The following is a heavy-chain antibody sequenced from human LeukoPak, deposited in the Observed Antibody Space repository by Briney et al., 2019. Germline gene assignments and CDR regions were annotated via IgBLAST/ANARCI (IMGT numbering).Heavy chain of an antibody. V-gene: IGHV1-8*03. D-gene: IGHD1-26*01. CDR3: ARGLGRLRRFDP. CDR2: MNPNSGNT. CDR1: GYTFTSYD. Sequence: AASVKVSCKASGYTFTSYDINWVRQATGQGLEWMGWMNPNSGNTGYAQKFQGRVTITRNTSISTAYMELSSLRSEDTPVYYCARGLGRLRRFDPWGQGTLVTVSS. J-gene: IGHJ5*02.